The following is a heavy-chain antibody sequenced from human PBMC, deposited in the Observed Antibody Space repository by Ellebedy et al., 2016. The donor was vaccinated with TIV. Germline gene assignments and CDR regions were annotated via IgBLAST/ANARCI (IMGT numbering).Heavy chain of an antibody. Sequence: ASVKVSCXASGYTFTNYGISWVRPAPGQGLELMGCISGYNGNTNYAQKLQGRVTMTTDTSTSTAYMELRSLRSDDTAVYYCARFPGPLRRNYYYYMDVWGKGTTVTVSS. J-gene: IGHJ6*03. CDR3: ARFPGPLRRNYYYYMDV. D-gene: IGHD4-17*01. V-gene: IGHV1-18*01. CDR1: GYTFTNYG. CDR2: ISGYNGNT.